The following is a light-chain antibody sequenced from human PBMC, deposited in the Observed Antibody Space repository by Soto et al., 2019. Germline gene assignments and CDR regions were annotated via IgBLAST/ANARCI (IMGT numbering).Light chain of an antibody. J-gene: IGKJ1*01. Sequence: EILMTQSPATPSVSPGETATLSCRASQSVSTKLAWYQQKPGQAPRLLIYGASNRATGIPDRFSGSGSGTDFTLTISRLEPEDFAVYYCQQYGSSGTFGQGTKVDIK. CDR1: QSVSTK. V-gene: IGKV3-20*01. CDR3: QQYGSSGT. CDR2: GAS.